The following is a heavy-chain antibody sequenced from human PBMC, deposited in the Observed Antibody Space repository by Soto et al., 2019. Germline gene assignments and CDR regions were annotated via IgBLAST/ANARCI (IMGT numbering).Heavy chain of an antibody. CDR2: IFPNGGAT. D-gene: IGHD1-26*01. V-gene: IGHV1-46*01. Sequence: QALLVQSGAEVKKPGASVTISCKVSGHYFISYHIHWVRRAPAQGLDWLGRIFPNGGATKYAEKSRDRITVSADTSTNTVYLELRGLRSDDTAVYYCARDFVFGNFAYYYFDPWGQGTLVTVSS. J-gene: IGHJ5*02. CDR3: ARDFVFGNFAYYYFDP. CDR1: GHYFISYH.